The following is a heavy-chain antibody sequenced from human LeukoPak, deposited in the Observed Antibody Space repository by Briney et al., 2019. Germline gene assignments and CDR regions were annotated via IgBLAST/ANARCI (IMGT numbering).Heavy chain of an antibody. V-gene: IGHV4-31*03. CDR2: IYYSGST. Sequence: SETLSLTCTVSGGSISSGGYYWSWIRQHPGKGLEWIGYIYYSGSTYYNPSLKSRVTISVGTSKNQFSLKLSSVTAADTAVYYCARRRCSGGSCYFDYWGQGTLVTVSS. CDR1: GGSISSGGYY. CDR3: ARRRCSGGSCYFDY. D-gene: IGHD2-15*01. J-gene: IGHJ4*02.